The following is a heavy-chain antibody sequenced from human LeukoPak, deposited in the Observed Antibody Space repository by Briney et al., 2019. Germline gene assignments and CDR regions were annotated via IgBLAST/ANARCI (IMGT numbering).Heavy chain of an antibody. CDR2: IIPIFGTA. J-gene: IGHJ3*02. CDR1: GGTLSSYA. Sequence: ASVKVSCKASGGTLSSYAISWVRQAPGQGLGWMGGIIPIFGTANYAQKFQGRVTITANESTSTAYMELSSLRSEDTAVYYCARARGYYDSSGYRDAFDIWGQGTMVTVSS. D-gene: IGHD3-22*01. V-gene: IGHV1-69*01. CDR3: ARARGYYDSSGYRDAFDI.